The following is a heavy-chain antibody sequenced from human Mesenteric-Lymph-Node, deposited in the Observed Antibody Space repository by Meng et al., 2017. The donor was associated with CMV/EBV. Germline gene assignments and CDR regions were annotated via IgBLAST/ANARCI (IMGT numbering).Heavy chain of an antibody. CDR3: ARFGSGSFPDY. J-gene: IGHJ4*02. CDR2: IDSTGNFI. Sequence: GGSLRLSCVASGFTFSSYTMNWVRQAPGKGLEWVSSIDSTGNFIYYEDSVKGRFTISRDTAKNSLYLQMNSLRADDSAMYYCARFGSGSFPDYWGQGTLVTVSS. V-gene: IGHV3-21*01. D-gene: IGHD3-10*01. CDR1: GFTFSSYT.